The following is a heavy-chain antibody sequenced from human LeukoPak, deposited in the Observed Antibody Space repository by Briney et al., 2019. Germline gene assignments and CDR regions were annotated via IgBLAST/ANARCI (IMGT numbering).Heavy chain of an antibody. CDR2: IYYNGRT. J-gene: IGHJ4*02. V-gene: IGHV4-39*07. D-gene: IGHD1-26*01. CDR3: ARHRPLLEPDY. CDR1: GGSISSSSYY. Sequence: PSETLSLTCTVSGGSISSSSYYWGWIRQPPGKGLEWIGSIYYNGRTYYNPFLKSRVTVSVDTSKNQFSLNLNSVTAADSARYFCARHRPLLEPDYWGQGTLVTVSS.